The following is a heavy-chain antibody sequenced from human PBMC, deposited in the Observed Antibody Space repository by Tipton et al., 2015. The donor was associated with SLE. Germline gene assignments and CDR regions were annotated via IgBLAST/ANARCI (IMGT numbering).Heavy chain of an antibody. J-gene: IGHJ6*02. CDR3: AKNFRGSNYGDPKTIYYYYYGMDV. Sequence: SLRLSCAASGFTFSSYAMNWVRQAPGKGLEWVSGITGSGGNTHYADSVKGRFSISRDNSKNTLYLQMNSLRAEDTAVYYCAKNFRGSNYGDPKTIYYYYYGMDVWGQGTTVTVSS. V-gene: IGHV3-23*01. CDR1: GFTFSSYA. D-gene: IGHD4-17*01. CDR2: ITGSGGNT.